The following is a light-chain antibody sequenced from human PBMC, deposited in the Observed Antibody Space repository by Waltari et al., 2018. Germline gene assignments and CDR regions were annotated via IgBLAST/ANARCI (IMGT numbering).Light chain of an antibody. V-gene: IGKV3-11*01. CDR2: DAS. CDR3: QQRSIRPPAYS. J-gene: IGKJ2*03. Sequence: EIVLTQSPATLCLSPGERVTLSCRASQSVNNYLAWYQQKPGQAPRLLIYDASSRATGIPARFRGNGSGTDFTLTISSLEAEEFAVYYCQQRSIRPPAYSFGQGTRLEIK. CDR1: QSVNNY.